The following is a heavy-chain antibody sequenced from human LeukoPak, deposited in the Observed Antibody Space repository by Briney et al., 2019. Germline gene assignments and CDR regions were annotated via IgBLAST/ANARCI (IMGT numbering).Heavy chain of an antibody. CDR3: ARDILMVGATHYFDY. J-gene: IGHJ4*02. CDR1: GGSISSGSYY. Sequence: SQTLSLTCTVSGGSISSGSYYWSWIRQPAGKGLEWIGCIHHGVSPTYNPSLKSRVTMSVDTSKNQFSLKVNSVTAADTAVYYCARDILMVGATHYFDYWGQGTLVTVSS. D-gene: IGHD1-26*01. V-gene: IGHV4-61*02. CDR2: IHHGVSP.